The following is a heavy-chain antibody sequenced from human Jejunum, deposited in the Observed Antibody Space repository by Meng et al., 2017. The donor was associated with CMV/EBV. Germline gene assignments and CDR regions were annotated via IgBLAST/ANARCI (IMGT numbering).Heavy chain of an antibody. CDR1: GYSFTGYG. Sequence: SGYSFTGYGMSWVRQAPGQGLEWMGWIRGYNRNTDYAQTFQGKVTMTTDTSSNTAYMELSSLRSDDTAVYYCARITNGSGSYKSWIWGQGTLVTVSS. CDR2: IRGYNRNT. CDR3: ARITNGSGSYKSWI. D-gene: IGHD1-26*01. V-gene: IGHV1-18*01. J-gene: IGHJ4*02.